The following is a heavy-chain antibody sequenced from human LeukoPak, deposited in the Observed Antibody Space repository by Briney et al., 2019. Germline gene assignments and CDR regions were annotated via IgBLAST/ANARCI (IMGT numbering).Heavy chain of an antibody. D-gene: IGHD2-2*01. CDR3: ASGSYCSSTSCSDAFDI. J-gene: IGHJ3*02. V-gene: IGHV1-69*05. CDR1: GGTFSSYA. Sequence: GASVKVSCKASGGTFSSYAISWVRQAPGQGLEWMGGIIPSFGTANYAQKFQGRVTITTDESTSTLYMELSSLRSEDTAVYYCASGSYCSSTSCSDAFDIWGQGTMVAVSS. CDR2: IIPSFGTA.